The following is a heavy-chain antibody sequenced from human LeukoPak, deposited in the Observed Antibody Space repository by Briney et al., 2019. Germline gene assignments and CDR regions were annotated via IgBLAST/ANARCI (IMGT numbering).Heavy chain of an antibody. CDR2: ISAYNGNT. J-gene: IGHJ1*01. D-gene: IGHD6-19*01. Sequence: ASVKVSCKASGYTFTSYGISWVRQAPGQGLEWMGWISAYNGNTTYAQKLQGRVTMTTDTSTSTAYIELRSLRSAATAVYYCASPIAVAQYREYFQHWGEGTLVPVSS. CDR3: ASPIAVAQYREYFQH. CDR1: GYTFTSYG. V-gene: IGHV1-18*01.